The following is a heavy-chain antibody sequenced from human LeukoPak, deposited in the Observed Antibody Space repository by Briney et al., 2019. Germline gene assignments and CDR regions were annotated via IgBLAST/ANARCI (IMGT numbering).Heavy chain of an antibody. Sequence: PGGSLRLSCAASGFTFSSYGMHWVRQAPGKGLEWVAVISYDGSNKYYADSVKGRFTISRDNSKNTLYLQMNSLRAEDTAVHYCAKDPVGIQLWLQAFDYWGQGTLVTVSS. CDR2: ISYDGSNK. D-gene: IGHD5-18*01. V-gene: IGHV3-30*18. J-gene: IGHJ4*02. CDR3: AKDPVGIQLWLQAFDY. CDR1: GFTFSSYG.